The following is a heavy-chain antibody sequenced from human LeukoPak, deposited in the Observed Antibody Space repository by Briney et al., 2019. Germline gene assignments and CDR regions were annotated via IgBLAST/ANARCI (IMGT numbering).Heavy chain of an antibody. V-gene: IGHV3-7*03. CDR1: GFAWSSHW. J-gene: IGHJ6*02. Sequence: GGSLRLSCAASGFAWSSHWMTWVRQVPGRGPEWVANVNRDGSETYYLDSVKGRFTISKDNAKNSLYLQMNSLRAEDTALYHCARNNGMDVWGQGTTVIVSS. CDR2: VNRDGSET. CDR3: ARNNGMDV.